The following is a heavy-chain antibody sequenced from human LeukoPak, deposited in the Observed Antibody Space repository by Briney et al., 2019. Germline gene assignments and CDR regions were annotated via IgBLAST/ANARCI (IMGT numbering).Heavy chain of an antibody. CDR3: ARDWYYYGSGSDYSYYYYMDV. D-gene: IGHD3-10*01. CDR1: GGSISSGSYY. J-gene: IGHJ6*03. CDR2: IYTSGST. V-gene: IGHV4-61*02. Sequence: SETLSLTCTVSGGSISSGSYYWSWIRQPAGKGLEWIGRIYTSGSTNYNPSLKSRVTMSVDTSKNQFSLKLTSVTAADTAVYYCARDWYYYGSGSDYSYYYYMDVWGKGTTVTVSS.